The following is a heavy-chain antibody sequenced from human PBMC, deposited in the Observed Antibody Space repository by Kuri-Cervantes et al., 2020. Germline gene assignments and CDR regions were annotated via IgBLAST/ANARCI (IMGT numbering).Heavy chain of an antibody. Sequence: ASVKVSCKASGYTFASYAMNWVRQAPGQGLEWMGWINAGNGNTKYSQKFQGRVTMTEDTSTDTAYMELSSLRSEDTAVYYCATGGDYGDRKGWFDPWGQGTLVTVSS. CDR2: INAGNGNT. CDR3: ATGGDYGDRKGWFDP. D-gene: IGHD4-17*01. CDR1: GYTFASYA. J-gene: IGHJ5*02. V-gene: IGHV1-3*01.